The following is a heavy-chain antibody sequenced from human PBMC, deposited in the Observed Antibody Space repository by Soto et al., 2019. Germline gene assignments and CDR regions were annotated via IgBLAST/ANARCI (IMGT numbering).Heavy chain of an antibody. J-gene: IGHJ4*02. Sequence: EVQLLESGGGLVQPGGSLRLSCAASGFTFSSYAMSWVRQAPGKGLEWVSAISGSGGSTYYADSVKGRFTSSRDTSKNTLDLQMNSLSAEDTAVYYCASRSSGAYFDYWGQGTLVTVSS. CDR3: ASRSSGAYFDY. CDR2: ISGSGGST. D-gene: IGHD6-19*01. CDR1: GFTFSSYA. V-gene: IGHV3-23*01.